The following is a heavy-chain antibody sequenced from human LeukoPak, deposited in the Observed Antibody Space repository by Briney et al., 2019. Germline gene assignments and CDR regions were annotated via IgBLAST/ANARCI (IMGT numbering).Heavy chain of an antibody. CDR2: IYYSGST. J-gene: IGHJ3*02. CDR3: ARGALNYDFWSGYYIHDAFDI. V-gene: IGHV4-39*07. Sequence: SETLSLTCTVSGGSISSSSYYWGWIRQPPGKGLEWIGSIYYSGSTYYNPSLKSRVTISVDTSKNQFSLKLSSVTAADTAVYYCARGALNYDFWSGYYIHDAFDIWGQGTMVTVSS. D-gene: IGHD3-3*01. CDR1: GGSISSSSYY.